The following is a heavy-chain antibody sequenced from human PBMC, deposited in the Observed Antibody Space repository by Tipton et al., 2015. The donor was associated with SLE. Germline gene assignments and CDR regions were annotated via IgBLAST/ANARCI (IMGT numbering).Heavy chain of an antibody. Sequence: SLRLSCAASGFIFSSYAMHWVRQAPGKGLEWVAFISYDGSGEFYADSVKGRFTISRDNSRSTLFLDIDSLKYEDTAVYFCARTSRELTPASYFSNYWGQGTRVTVSS. D-gene: IGHD1-26*01. CDR1: GFIFSSYA. V-gene: IGHV3-30*12. CDR2: ISYDGSGE. J-gene: IGHJ4*02. CDR3: ARTSRELTPASYFSNY.